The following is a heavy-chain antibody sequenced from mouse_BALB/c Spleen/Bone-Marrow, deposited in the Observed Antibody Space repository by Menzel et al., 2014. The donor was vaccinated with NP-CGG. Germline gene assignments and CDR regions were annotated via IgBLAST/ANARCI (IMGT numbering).Heavy chain of an antibody. D-gene: IGHD1-1*01. CDR1: GFTFSTYA. J-gene: IGHJ1*01. CDR2: IYSGGST. Sequence: DVHLVESGGDLVKPGGSLKLSCAASGFTFSTYAMSWVRQTPEKRLEWVASIYSGGSTYYPDSVKGRFTISRDNARNILYLQMNSLRSEDTAMYYCARRCYGYWYFDVWGAGTTVTVSS. CDR3: ARRCYGYWYFDV. V-gene: IGHV5-6-5*01.